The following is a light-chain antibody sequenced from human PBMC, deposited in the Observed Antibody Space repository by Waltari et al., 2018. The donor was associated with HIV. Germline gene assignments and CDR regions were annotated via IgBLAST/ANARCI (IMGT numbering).Light chain of an antibody. V-gene: IGLV2-23*02. J-gene: IGLJ2*01. CDR2: EVS. CDR1: SSDVGGYNL. CDR3: CAYAGSTTYVI. Sequence: QSALTQPASVSGSPGQPLTISCTGTSSDVGGYNLVSWYQQHPGKAPKLMIYEVSKRPSGVSNRFSGSKSGNTASLTISGLQAEDEADYYCCAYAGSTTYVIFGGGTKLTVL.